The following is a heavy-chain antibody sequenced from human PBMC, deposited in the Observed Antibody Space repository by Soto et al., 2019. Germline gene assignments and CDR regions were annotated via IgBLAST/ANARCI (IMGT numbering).Heavy chain of an antibody. CDR2: ISAYNGNT. CDR1: GYTFTGYG. J-gene: IGHJ6*02. CDR3: ARDPHRIAAGYYYYYGMDV. Sequence: ASVKVSCKASGYTFTGYGISWVRQAPGQGLEWMGWISAYNGNTNYAQKLQGRVTMTTDTSTSTAYMELRSLRSDDTAVYYCARDPHRIAAGYYYYYGMDVWGQGTTVTVSS. V-gene: IGHV1-18*04. D-gene: IGHD6-6*01.